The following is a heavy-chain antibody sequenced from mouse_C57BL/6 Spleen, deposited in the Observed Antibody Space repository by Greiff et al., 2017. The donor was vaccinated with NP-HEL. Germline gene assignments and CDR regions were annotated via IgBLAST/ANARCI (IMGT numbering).Heavy chain of an antibody. CDR2: IYPGDGDT. Sequence: QVQLQQSGAELVKPGASVKISCKASGYAFSSYWMNWVKQRPGKGLEWIGQIYPGDGDTNYTGKFTGKATLTADKSSSTAYMQLSSLTSEDSAVYFCARSNYYGSSPAWFAYWGQGTLVTVSA. D-gene: IGHD1-1*01. V-gene: IGHV1-80*01. CDR3: ARSNYYGSSPAWFAY. CDR1: GYAFSSYW. J-gene: IGHJ3*01.